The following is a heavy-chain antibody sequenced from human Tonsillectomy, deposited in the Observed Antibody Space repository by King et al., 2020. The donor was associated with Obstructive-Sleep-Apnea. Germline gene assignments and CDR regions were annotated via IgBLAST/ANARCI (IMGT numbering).Heavy chain of an antibody. V-gene: IGHV4-59*08. CDR2: IYYSGST. CDR3: ARSTYYYYGMDV. J-gene: IGHJ6*02. CDR1: GGSISSYY. Sequence: QLQESGPGLVKPSETLSLTCTVSGGSISSYYWSWIRQPPGKGLEWIGYIYYSGSTNYNPSLKGRVTISVDTSKNQFSLKLSSVTAADTAVYYCARSTYYYYGMDVRGQGTTVTVSS.